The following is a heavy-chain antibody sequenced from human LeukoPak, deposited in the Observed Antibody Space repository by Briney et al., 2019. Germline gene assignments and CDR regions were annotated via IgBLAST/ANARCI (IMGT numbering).Heavy chain of an antibody. J-gene: IGHJ6*03. Sequence: SVKVSCKASGGTFSSYAISWVRQAPGQGLEWMGGIIPIFGTANYAQRFQGRVTITTDESTSTAYMELSSLRSEDTAVYYCARALSVDTAMVNRIYYYYYYMDVWGKGTTVTVSS. V-gene: IGHV1-69*05. D-gene: IGHD5-18*01. CDR2: IIPIFGTA. CDR3: ARALSVDTAMVNRIYYYYYYMDV. CDR1: GGTFSSYA.